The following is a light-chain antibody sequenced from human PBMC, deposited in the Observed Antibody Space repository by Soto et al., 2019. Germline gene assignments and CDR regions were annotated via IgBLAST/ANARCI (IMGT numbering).Light chain of an antibody. CDR3: CSYAGSYTHYV. Sequence: QLVLTQPRSVSGSPGQSITISCTGTSSDVGGYNYVSWYRQHPGKAPKLMIHDVSKRPSGVPDRFSGSKSGNTASLTISGLQAEDEADYYCCSYAGSYTHYVFGTGTKLTVL. CDR2: DVS. CDR1: SSDVGGYNY. J-gene: IGLJ1*01. V-gene: IGLV2-11*01.